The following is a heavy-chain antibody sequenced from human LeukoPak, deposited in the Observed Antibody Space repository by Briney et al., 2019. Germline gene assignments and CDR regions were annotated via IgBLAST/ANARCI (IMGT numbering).Heavy chain of an antibody. CDR1: GYNFNIYW. V-gene: IGHV5-51*01. CDR3: ARHSSWSSVTTPSDS. J-gene: IGHJ4*02. Sequence: GESLKISCKTSGYNFNIYWIGWVRQMPGKGLEWMGIIYPGDSDTRYSPSFQGQVTISADKSINTAYLQWNSLKASDTAMYYCARHSSWSSVTTPSDSWGQGTLVTVSS. CDR2: IYPGDSDT. D-gene: IGHD4-17*01.